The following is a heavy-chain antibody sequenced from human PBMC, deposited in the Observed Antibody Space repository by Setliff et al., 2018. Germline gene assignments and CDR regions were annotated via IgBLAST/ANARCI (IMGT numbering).Heavy chain of an antibody. CDR2: IYGNDDK. D-gene: IGHD2-8*02. V-gene: IGHV2-5*01. J-gene: IGHJ5*02. Sequence: SGPTLVNPTQTVTLTCTFSGFSLSTNDVAVGWIRQSPGKALEWLALIYGNDDKRDRPSLKSRVTVTKDTYKNHVVLTMTNMDPLDTGTYYCSHRRYCIYISWGQGTLVTVSS. CDR3: SHRRYCIYIS. CDR1: GFSLSTNDVA.